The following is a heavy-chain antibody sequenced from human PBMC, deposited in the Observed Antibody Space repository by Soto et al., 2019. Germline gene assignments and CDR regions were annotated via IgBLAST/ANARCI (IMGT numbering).Heavy chain of an antibody. J-gene: IGHJ3*01. CDR3: ARDSRYCTDSGCSIMRDAFDV. CDR1: GFIFSDHY. CDR2: VRDKANGYTT. Sequence: EVQLVESGGGLVEPGGSLRLSCAASGFIFSDHYMDWVRQAPGKGLEWIGRVRDKANGYTTEYAASVRGRFTVSRDDSKNSLDLQMNSLQIEDTAMYYCARDSRYCTDSGCSIMRDAFDVWGQGTLVTVSS. D-gene: IGHD2-15*01. V-gene: IGHV3-72*01.